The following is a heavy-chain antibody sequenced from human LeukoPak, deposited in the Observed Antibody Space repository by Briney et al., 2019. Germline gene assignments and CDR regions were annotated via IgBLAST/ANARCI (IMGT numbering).Heavy chain of an antibody. J-gene: IGHJ4*02. Sequence: SETLSLTCSVSGVSISSTSYYWGWIRQPPGKGLEWIGSIYYSGSTYYNPSLKSRVTILVDTSKSQFSLKLSSVTAADTAVYYCAREPIYYDSSGYWGQGTLVTVSS. CDR1: GVSISSTSYY. CDR2: IYYSGST. D-gene: IGHD3-22*01. V-gene: IGHV4-39*07. CDR3: AREPIYYDSSGY.